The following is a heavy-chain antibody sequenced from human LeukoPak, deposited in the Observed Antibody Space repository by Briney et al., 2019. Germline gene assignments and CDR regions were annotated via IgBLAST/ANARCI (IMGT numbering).Heavy chain of an antibody. V-gene: IGHV1-2*06. D-gene: IGHD1-26*01. J-gene: IGHJ4*02. Sequence: AASVKVSCKASGYSFSDYFLHWVRQAPGEGLEWMGRINPDSGDTDYAQRFQGRVTMTRDTSISTAYMELTSLRSDDTAVYYCASMGSWGQGALVTV. CDR3: ASMGS. CDR1: GYSFSDYF. CDR2: INPDSGDT.